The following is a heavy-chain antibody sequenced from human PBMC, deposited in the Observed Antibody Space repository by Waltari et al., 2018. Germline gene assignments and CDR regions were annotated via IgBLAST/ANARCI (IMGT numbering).Heavy chain of an antibody. J-gene: IGHJ4*02. CDR1: GGSISSYY. CDR2: IYTSGST. V-gene: IGHV4-4*07. D-gene: IGHD3-10*01. CDR3: ARDSEGITMVRGVFDY. Sequence: QVQLQESGPGLVKPSETLSLTCTVSGGSISSYYWSWIRQPAGKGLDWIGRIYTSGSTNYNPSLKSRVTMSVDTSKNQFSLKLSSVTAADTAVYYCARDSEGITMVRGVFDYWGQGTLVTVSS.